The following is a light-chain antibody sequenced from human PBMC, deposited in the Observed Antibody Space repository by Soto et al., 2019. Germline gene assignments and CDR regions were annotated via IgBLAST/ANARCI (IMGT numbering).Light chain of an antibody. V-gene: IGLV2-14*01. CDR1: SSDVGGYNY. J-gene: IGLJ2*01. CDR3: SIYTSSSVV. Sequence: QSALIQPASGSGSPGQSITISCPGTSSDVGGYNYVSWYQQHPGKAPKLMIYDVSNRPSAVSNRFSGSKSGNTASLTISGLQAEDEADYSCSIYTSSSVVFGGGTKVTVL. CDR2: DVS.